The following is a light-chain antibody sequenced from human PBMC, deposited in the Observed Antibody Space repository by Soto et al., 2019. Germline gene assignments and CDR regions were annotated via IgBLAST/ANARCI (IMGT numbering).Light chain of an antibody. CDR3: QQYNNSPEYT. V-gene: IGKV3-20*01. CDR1: QSVSSSY. CDR2: GAS. Sequence: EIVLTQSPGTLSLSPGERATLSYRASQSVSSSYLAWYQQKPGQAPRLLIYGASNRATGIPDRFSGSGSGTDSNLTISRLKPEDLPVYFCQQYNNSPEYTFGQGTKLETK. J-gene: IGKJ2*01.